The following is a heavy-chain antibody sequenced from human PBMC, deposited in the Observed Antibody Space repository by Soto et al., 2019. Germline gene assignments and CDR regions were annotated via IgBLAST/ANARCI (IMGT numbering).Heavy chain of an antibody. V-gene: IGHV4-59*01. D-gene: IGHD6-6*01. CDR1: GGSISSYY. CDR2: IYYSGST. CDR3: ARHNVGGYSSSYYYYYMDV. J-gene: IGHJ6*03. Sequence: QVQLQESGPGLVKPSETLSLTCTVSGGSISSYYWSWIRQPPGKGLEWIGYIYYSGSTNYNPSLKSRVTISVDTSKNQFSLKLSSVTAADTAVYYCARHNVGGYSSSYYYYYMDVWGKGTTVTVSS.